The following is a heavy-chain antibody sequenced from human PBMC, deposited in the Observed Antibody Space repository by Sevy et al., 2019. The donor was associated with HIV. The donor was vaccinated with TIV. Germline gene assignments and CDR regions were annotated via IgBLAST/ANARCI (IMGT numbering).Heavy chain of an antibody. CDR2: IWYDGSNK. CDR3: AREFYYDSSGSDAFDI. CDR1: GFTFSSYG. J-gene: IGHJ3*02. V-gene: IGHV3-33*01. Sequence: GGSLRLSCAASGFTFSSYGMHWVRQAPGKGLEWVAVIWYDGSNKYYADSMKGGFTISRGNSKNTLYLQMNSLRAEDTAVYYCAREFYYDSSGSDAFDIWGQGTMVTVSS. D-gene: IGHD3-22*01.